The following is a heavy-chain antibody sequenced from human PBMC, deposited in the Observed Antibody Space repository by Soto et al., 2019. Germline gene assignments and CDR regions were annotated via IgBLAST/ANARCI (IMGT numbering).Heavy chain of an antibody. CDR2: ISAYNGNT. D-gene: IGHD1-20*01. V-gene: IGHV1-18*01. CDR1: GYTFTSYG. J-gene: IGHJ4*02. Sequence: ASVKVSFKASGYTFTSYGISWVRQAPGQGLEWMGWISAYNGNTNYAQKLQGRVTMTTDTSTSTAYMELRSLRSDDTAVYYCARVGSYNWKGYFDYWGKGTMVTVSS. CDR3: ARVGSYNWKGYFDY.